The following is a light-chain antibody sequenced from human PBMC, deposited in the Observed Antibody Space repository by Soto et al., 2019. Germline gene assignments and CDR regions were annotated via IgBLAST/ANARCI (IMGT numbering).Light chain of an antibody. V-gene: IGKV3-15*01. J-gene: IGKJ4*01. CDR2: GAS. CDR3: QQYNNWPALT. Sequence: EIVMTQSPATLSVSPGERATLSCRASQSVSRNLAWYQQKPGQAPRLLIYGASTRATGIPARFSGSGSGTEFTLTISSLQSEDFAVYYCQQYNNWPALTFGGGTTVEIK. CDR1: QSVSRN.